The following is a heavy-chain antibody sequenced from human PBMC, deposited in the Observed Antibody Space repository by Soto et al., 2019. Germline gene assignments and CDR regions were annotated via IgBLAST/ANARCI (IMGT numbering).Heavy chain of an antibody. CDR3: AKALGELSPESYDY. CDR2: ISYDGSDK. CDR1: GFTFSSYA. D-gene: IGHD3-16*02. J-gene: IGHJ4*02. Sequence: QVQLVASGGGVVQPGRSLRLSCAASGFTFSSYAMHWVRQAPGKGLGWVAVISYDGSDKYYAASVKGRFTISRDNSKNTLNLQMTSLRADATAVYYCAKALGELSPESYDYWGQGTLITVSS. V-gene: IGHV3-30*18.